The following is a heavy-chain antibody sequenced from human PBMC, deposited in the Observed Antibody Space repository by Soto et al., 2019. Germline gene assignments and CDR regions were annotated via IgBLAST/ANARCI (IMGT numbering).Heavy chain of an antibody. CDR2: MNPNSGNT. V-gene: IGHV1-8*01. CDR1: GYTFGNND. CDR3: ARMATSGTLNWFDP. Sequence: ASVEVSCKASGYTFGNNDISWVRQATGQGLEWMGWMNPNSGNTGYAQKFQGRVSMTRNTSITTAYLELSSLRSDDTAIYYCARMATSGTLNWFDPWGQGTLVTSPQ. J-gene: IGHJ5*02.